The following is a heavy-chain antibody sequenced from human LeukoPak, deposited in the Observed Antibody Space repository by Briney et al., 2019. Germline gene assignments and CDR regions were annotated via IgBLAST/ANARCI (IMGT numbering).Heavy chain of an antibody. J-gene: IGHJ4*02. V-gene: IGHV4-59*12. CDR2: IYYSGSI. Sequence: SETLSLTCTVSGGSISSYYWGWIRQPPGKGLEWIGYIYYSGSINYNPSLKSRVTISVDTSKNQFSLKLSSVTAADTAVYYCARDYFGDSSGYYWGQGTLVTVSS. CDR3: ARDYFGDSSGYY. D-gene: IGHD3-22*01. CDR1: GGSISSYY.